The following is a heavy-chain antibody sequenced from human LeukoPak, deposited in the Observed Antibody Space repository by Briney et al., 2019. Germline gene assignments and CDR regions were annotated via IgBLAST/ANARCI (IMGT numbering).Heavy chain of an antibody. Sequence: ASVKVSCKASGYTLTSYGISWVRQAPGQGLEWMGWISAYNGNTNYAQKLQGRVTMTTDTSTSTAYMELRSLRSDDTAVYYCARDWYYDFWSGYWDYYYGMDVWGQGTTVTVSS. D-gene: IGHD3-3*01. V-gene: IGHV1-18*01. CDR1: GYTLTSYG. CDR2: ISAYNGNT. J-gene: IGHJ6*02. CDR3: ARDWYYDFWSGYWDYYYGMDV.